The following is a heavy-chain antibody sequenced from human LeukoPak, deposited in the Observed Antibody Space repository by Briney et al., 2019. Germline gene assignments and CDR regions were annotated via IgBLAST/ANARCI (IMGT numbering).Heavy chain of an antibody. CDR2: IYGGGNI. V-gene: IGHV3-53*01. CDR3: ARGAGYNYPYYFDY. D-gene: IGHD5-24*01. J-gene: IGHJ4*02. Sequence: QPGGSLRLSCAASGFTVSSNYMNWVRQAPGKGLEWVSVIYGGGNIYYADSVKGRFTISRDNSKNALYLQMNGLRAEDTAVDYCARGAGYNYPYYFDYWGQGTLVTVSS. CDR1: GFTVSSNY.